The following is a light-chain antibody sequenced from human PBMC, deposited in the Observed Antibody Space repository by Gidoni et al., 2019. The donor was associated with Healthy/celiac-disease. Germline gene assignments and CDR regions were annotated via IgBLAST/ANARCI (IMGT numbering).Light chain of an antibody. J-gene: IGKJ2*01. CDR3: QQSHSFPYT. Sequence: EIQMTQSPSSLSASVGDTVTHNCRASRYSRTTTVSWYQQRPGKVPNLLIYGASSLETGVPSRFSGSGSGTDFTLTITSLQPEDFATYYCQQSHSFPYTFGQGSKLEI. V-gene: IGKV1-39*01. CDR2: GAS. CDR1: RYSRTTT.